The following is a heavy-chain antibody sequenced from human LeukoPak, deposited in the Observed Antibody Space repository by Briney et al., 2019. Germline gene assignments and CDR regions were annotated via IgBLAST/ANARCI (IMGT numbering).Heavy chain of an antibody. CDR3: ARHFPYSSGYYYYFDY. CDR2: ISYSGGT. V-gene: IGHV4-39*01. CDR1: GGSISSSNYY. Sequence: PSETLSLTCTVSGGSISSSNYYWGWTRQPPGRGLEWFGSISYSGGTSYNPSLRSRVTISVDTSKNQFSLKLSSVTAADTAVYYCARHFPYSSGYYYYFDYWGQGTLVTVSS. J-gene: IGHJ4*02. D-gene: IGHD3-22*01.